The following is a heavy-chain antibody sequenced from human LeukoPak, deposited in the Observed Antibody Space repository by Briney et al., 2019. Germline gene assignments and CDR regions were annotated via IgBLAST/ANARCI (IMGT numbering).Heavy chain of an antibody. CDR3: AKDGTISGAFDI. CDR2: ISGSGGST. J-gene: IGHJ3*02. Sequence: GGSLRLSCAASGFTFSSYAMSWVRQAPGKGLGWVSAISGSGGSTYYADSVKGRFTISRDNSKNTLYLQMNSLRAEDTAVYYCAKDGTISGAFDIWGQGTMVTVSS. CDR1: GFTFSSYA. D-gene: IGHD3-9*01. V-gene: IGHV3-23*01.